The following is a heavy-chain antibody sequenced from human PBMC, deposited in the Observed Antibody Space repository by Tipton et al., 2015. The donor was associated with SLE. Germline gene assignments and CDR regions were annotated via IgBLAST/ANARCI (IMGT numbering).Heavy chain of an antibody. J-gene: IGHJ6*03. CDR2: MNPNSGNT. Sequence: QLVQSGAEVKKPGASVKVSCKASGYTFTSYDINWVRQATGQGLEWMGWMNPNSGNTGYAQKFQGRVTMTRNTSISTAYMELSSLRSEDTAVYYCARGPPRPTRARYYYYMDVWGKGTTVTVSS. CDR1: GYTFTSYD. CDR3: ARGPPRPTRARYYYYMDV. V-gene: IGHV1-8*01. D-gene: IGHD5-12*01.